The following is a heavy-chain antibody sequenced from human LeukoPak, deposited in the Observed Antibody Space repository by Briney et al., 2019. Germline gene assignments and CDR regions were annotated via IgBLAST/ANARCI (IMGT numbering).Heavy chain of an antibody. V-gene: IGHV4-34*01. CDR1: GGSFSGYY. J-gene: IGHJ4*02. CDR3: ARGLGYCSGGSCYNFDY. D-gene: IGHD2-15*01. Sequence: PSETLSLTCAVYGGSFSGYYWSWIRQPPGKGLEWTGEINHSGSTNYNPSLKSRVTISVDTSKNQFSLKLSSVTAADTAVYYCARGLGYCSGGSCYNFDYWGQGTLVTVSS. CDR2: INHSGST.